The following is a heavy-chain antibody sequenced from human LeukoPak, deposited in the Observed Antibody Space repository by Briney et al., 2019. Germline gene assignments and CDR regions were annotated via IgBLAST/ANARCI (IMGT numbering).Heavy chain of an antibody. V-gene: IGHV3-48*03. J-gene: IGHJ4*02. D-gene: IGHD3-3*01. CDR2: ISSSGSTI. CDR3: ARKPDGRFLEWLSED. Sequence: GGSLRLSCAAYGFTFSSYEMNWVRQAPGKGLEWVSYISSSGSTIYYADSVKGRFTISRDNAKNSLYLQMNSLRAEDTAVYYCARKPDGRFLEWLSEDWGQGTLVTVSS. CDR1: GFTFSSYE.